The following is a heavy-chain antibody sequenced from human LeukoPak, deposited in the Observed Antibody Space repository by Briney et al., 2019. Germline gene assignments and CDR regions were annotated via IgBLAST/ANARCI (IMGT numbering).Heavy chain of an antibody. V-gene: IGHV4-39*01. CDR2: IYYSGST. CDR1: GGSISSYY. D-gene: IGHD3-22*01. J-gene: IGHJ4*02. Sequence: SETLSLTCTVSGGSISSYYWGWIRQPPGKGLEWIGSIYYSGSTYYNPSLKSRVTISVDTSKNQFSLKLSSVTAADTAVYYCARLFTMIVVAVDHWGQGTLVTVSS. CDR3: ARLFTMIVVAVDH.